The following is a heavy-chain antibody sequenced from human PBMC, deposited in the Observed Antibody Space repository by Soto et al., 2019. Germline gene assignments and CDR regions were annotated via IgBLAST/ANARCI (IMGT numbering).Heavy chain of an antibody. D-gene: IGHD2-2*01. Sequence: EASVKVSCKASGYTLTSYGISWGRQAPGQGLEWMGWISAYNGNTNYAQKLQGRVTMTTDTSTSTAYMQLRSLRSEHKAVYHCEREDCISTSCYVSYLGKGTLVTVS. CDR2: ISAYNGNT. V-gene: IGHV1-18*01. CDR1: GYTLTSYG. J-gene: IGHJ4*02. CDR3: EREDCISTSCYVSY.